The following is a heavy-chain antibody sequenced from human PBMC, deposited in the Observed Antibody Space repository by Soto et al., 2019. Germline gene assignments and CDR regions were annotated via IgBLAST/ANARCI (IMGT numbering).Heavy chain of an antibody. CDR2: INHSGST. D-gene: IGHD2-15*01. J-gene: IGHJ5*02. Sequence: QVQLQQWGAGLLKPSETLSLTCAVYGGSFSGYYWSWIRQPPGKGLEWIGEINHSGSTNYNPSLKSRVTISVDTSKNQFALKLSSVTAADTAVYYCARAIQRRYPRVGFDPWGQGTLVTVSS. CDR1: GGSFSGYY. V-gene: IGHV4-34*01. CDR3: ARAIQRRYPRVGFDP.